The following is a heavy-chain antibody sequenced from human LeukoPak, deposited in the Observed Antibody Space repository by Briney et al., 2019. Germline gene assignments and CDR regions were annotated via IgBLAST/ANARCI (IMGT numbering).Heavy chain of an antibody. CDR2: IYYSGST. Sequence: MPSETLSLTCTVSGGSISSYYWSWIRQPPGKGLEWIGYIYYSGSTNYNPSLKSRVTISVDTSKNQFSLKLTSVTAADTAVYCCASSLASYDYVWGSYRYTYPYYYYMDVWGKGTTVTVSS. V-gene: IGHV4-59*01. CDR1: GGSISSYY. D-gene: IGHD3-16*02. J-gene: IGHJ6*03. CDR3: ASSLASYDYVWGSYRYTYPYYYYMDV.